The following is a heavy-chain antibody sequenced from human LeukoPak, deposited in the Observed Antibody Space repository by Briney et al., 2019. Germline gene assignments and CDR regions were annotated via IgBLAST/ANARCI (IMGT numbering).Heavy chain of an antibody. CDR2: IVAGGGG. J-gene: IGHJ3*01. D-gene: IGHD4-17*01. CDR1: GFTFSRYA. Sequence: GGSLRLSCVASGFTFSRYAMIWQRQAPGKELEWISAIVAGGGGKYADSVKGRFTVSRDNSKNTLYLQMNGLTAEDTAVYFCARDPNGDYIGAFDFRGQGTRVTVSS. V-gene: IGHV3-23*01. CDR3: ARDPNGDYIGAFDF.